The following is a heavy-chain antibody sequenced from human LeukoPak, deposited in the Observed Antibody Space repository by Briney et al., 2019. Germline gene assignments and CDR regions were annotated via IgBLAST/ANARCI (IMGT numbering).Heavy chain of an antibody. CDR2: IYHSGST. CDR3: ARLLGLKGATHPYYFDY. J-gene: IGHJ4*02. D-gene: IGHD1-26*01. CDR1: GGSISSSNW. V-gene: IGHV4-4*02. Sequence: SETLSLTCAVSGGSISSSNWWSWVRQPPGKGLEWIGEIYHSGSTNYNPSLKSRVTISVDKSKNQFSLKLSSVTAADTDVYYCARLLGLKGATHPYYFDYWGQGTLVTVSS.